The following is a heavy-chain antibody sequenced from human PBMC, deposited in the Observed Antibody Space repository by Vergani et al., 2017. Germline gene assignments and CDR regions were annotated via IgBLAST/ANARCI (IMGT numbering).Heavy chain of an antibody. CDR1: GGTFSSYG. CDR3: AKVGRSEVAGTFGAFVI. J-gene: IGHJ3*02. CDR2: LSASDRRR. D-gene: IGHD6-19*01. V-gene: IGHV3-NL1*01. Sequence: QVQLVESGGGVVQPGRSLRLSCAASGGTFSSYGMHWVRQAPGKGLEWVSTLSASDRRRHYADSVKGRFTISRDISKNTLFLHMNSLRPEDTAVYYCAKVGRSEVAGTFGAFVIWGQGTMVTVSS.